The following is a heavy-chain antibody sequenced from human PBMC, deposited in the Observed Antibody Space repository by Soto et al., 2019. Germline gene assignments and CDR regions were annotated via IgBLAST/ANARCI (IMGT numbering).Heavy chain of an antibody. Sequence: QVQLVQSGAEMKKPGSSVKVSCQSSGGTFNTYAMNWVRQARGQGPEWMGDISPMFGAANYAPKFQGRVTITADESTGTSYMQLSSLTSEDTALYFCAREVQVHTPAFVYWGQGTLVTVS. D-gene: IGHD3-10*01. V-gene: IGHV1-69*19. CDR1: GGTFNTYA. CDR2: ISPMFGAA. CDR3: AREVQVHTPAFVY. J-gene: IGHJ4*02.